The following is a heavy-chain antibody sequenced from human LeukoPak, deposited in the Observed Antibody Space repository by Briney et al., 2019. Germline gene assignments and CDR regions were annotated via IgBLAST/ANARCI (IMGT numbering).Heavy chain of an antibody. J-gene: IGHJ3*02. CDR2: ISSSGST. D-gene: IGHD3-22*01. V-gene: IGHV4-4*08. Sequence: SETLSLTCTVSGGSISSYYWSWIRQPPGKGLEWIGRISSSGSTNYNPSLKSRVTISVDTSKNQFSLKLSSVTAADTAVYFCARGPYSYDSSGAFDIWGQGTMVTVSS. CDR3: ARGPYSYDSSGAFDI. CDR1: GGSISSYY.